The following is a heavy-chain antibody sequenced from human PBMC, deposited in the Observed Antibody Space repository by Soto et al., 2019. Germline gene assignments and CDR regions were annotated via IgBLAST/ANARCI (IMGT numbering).Heavy chain of an antibody. J-gene: IGHJ6*02. CDR2: MNPNSGNT. D-gene: IGHD2-2*01. V-gene: IGHV1-8*01. Sequence: ASVKVSCKASGYTFTSYDINWVRQATGQGLEWMGWMNPNSGNTGYAQKFQGRVTMTRNTSISTAYMELSSLRSEDTAVYYCARVIRRPARYCSSTSCYYYGMDVWGQGTTVTVSS. CDR1: GYTFTSYD. CDR3: ARVIRRPARYCSSTSCYYYGMDV.